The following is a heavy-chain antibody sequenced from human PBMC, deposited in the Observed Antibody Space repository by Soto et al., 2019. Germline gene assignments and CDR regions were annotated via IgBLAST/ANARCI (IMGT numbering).Heavy chain of an antibody. J-gene: IGHJ6*02. CDR1: GFSVSINY. CDR2: IRRGGDT. V-gene: IGHV3-53*02. Sequence: EEQPVETGGGLSQPGGSLRLSCAASGFSVSINYMSWVRQAPGKGLEWVSLIRRGGDTDYADSVRDRFTISRDNSKNTVFLQMNSLRAEDTAIYYCARPAPYYSMDVWGQGTTVTVSS. CDR3: ARPAPYYSMDV.